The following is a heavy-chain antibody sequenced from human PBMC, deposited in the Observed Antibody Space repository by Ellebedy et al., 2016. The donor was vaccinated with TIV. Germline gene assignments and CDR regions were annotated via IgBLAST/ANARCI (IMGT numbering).Heavy chain of an antibody. CDR1: GFTFSDYA. CDR3: ARLMEVATVVYYYGMDV. D-gene: IGHD5-24*01. CDR2: MSYNGGDK. J-gene: IGHJ6*02. V-gene: IGHV3-30-3*01. Sequence: GGSLRLXCAASGFTFSDYAMHWVRQAPGKGLEWVAAMSYNGGDKYHADSVRGRFTISRDNSRNTLYLQMNSLRGEDTAVYYCARLMEVATVVYYYGMDVWGQGTTVTVSS.